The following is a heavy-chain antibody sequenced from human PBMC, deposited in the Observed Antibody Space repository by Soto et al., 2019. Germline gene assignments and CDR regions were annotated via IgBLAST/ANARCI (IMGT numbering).Heavy chain of an antibody. CDR1: GFAFISYW. CDR3: ARVAGYSKVLSGWFDP. Sequence: GSLRLSWSGSGFAFISYWMSWVRQAPGKGLEWVANIKQDGSEKYYVDSVKGRFTISRDNAKNSLYLQMNSLRAEDTAVYYCARVAGYSKVLSGWFDPWGQGALVTVSS. J-gene: IGHJ5*02. CDR2: IKQDGSEK. D-gene: IGHD2-15*01. V-gene: IGHV3-7*01.